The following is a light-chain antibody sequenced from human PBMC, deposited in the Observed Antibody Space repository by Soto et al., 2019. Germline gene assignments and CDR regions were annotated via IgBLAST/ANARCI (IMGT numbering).Light chain of an antibody. CDR3: CSYAGKSVV. CDR1: SSDVGGYKY. Sequence: QSALTQPRSVSGSPGQSVTISCTGTSSDVGGYKYVSWYQQYPGKVPKLLIHDVNKRPSGVPDRFSGSKSGNTASLTISGLQAEDEADYYCCSYAGKSVVFGGGTQLTVL. CDR2: DVN. J-gene: IGLJ3*02. V-gene: IGLV2-11*01.